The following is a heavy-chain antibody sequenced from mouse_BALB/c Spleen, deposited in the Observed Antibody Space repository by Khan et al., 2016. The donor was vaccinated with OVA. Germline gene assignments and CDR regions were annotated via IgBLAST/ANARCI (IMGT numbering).Heavy chain of an antibody. CDR3: AKGVWSYYYALDY. Sequence: VELVESGPGLVAPSQSLSITCTVSGFSLTDYGVSWIRQPPGKGLEWLGVIWGGGSTYYNSDLKSRLSISKDNSKSQVFLKMSSLQTDDTAMYYCAKGVWSYYYALDYWGQGTSVTVAS. CDR1: GFSLTDYG. CDR2: IWGGGST. J-gene: IGHJ4*01. V-gene: IGHV2-6-5*01.